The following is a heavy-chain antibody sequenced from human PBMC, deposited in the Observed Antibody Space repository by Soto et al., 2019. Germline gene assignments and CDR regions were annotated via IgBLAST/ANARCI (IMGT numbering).Heavy chain of an antibody. D-gene: IGHD2-15*01. CDR3: ARGGNCIVSSCPLGSHYGMDV. CDR1: GGSFSGYY. J-gene: IGHJ6*02. V-gene: IGHV4-34*01. CDR2: IGHSGSA. Sequence: QVQLQQWGAGLLKPSETLSLTCAVYGGSFSGYYWTWIRQPPGKGLEWVGEIGHSGSATYSPSLKSRVTISLETSNNQFSLRLSSVTAADTAVYYCARGGNCIVSSCPLGSHYGMDVWGQGTTVTVSS.